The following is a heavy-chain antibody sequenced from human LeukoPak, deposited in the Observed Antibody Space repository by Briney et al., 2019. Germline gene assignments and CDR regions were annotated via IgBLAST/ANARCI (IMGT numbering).Heavy chain of an antibody. CDR2: IYTSGST. V-gene: IGHV4-4*07. J-gene: IGHJ4*02. CDR1: GGSISSYY. CDR3: ARDRGSGLLWFY. Sequence: SASLSLACPVSGGSISSYYWSWIRQPAGKGLEWTGRIYTSGSTNYNPSLKSGATMSVDTSKNQFSLKCSSVTAANRAVYDCARDRGSGLLWFYWGQGTLVTVSS. D-gene: IGHD2-21*02.